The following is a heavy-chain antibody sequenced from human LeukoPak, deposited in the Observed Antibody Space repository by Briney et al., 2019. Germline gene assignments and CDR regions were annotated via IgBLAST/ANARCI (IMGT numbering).Heavy chain of an antibody. V-gene: IGHV1-69*06. CDR1: GGTFSSYA. CDR3: ATDLGSSTAGYYYYYMDV. D-gene: IGHD6-13*01. Sequence: GSSVKVSCKASGGTFSSYAISWVRQAPGQGLEWMGGIIPIFGTANYAQKFQGRVTMTEDTSTDTAYMELSSLRSEDTAVYYCATDLGSSTAGYYYYYMDVWGKGTTVTVSS. CDR2: IIPIFGTA. J-gene: IGHJ6*03.